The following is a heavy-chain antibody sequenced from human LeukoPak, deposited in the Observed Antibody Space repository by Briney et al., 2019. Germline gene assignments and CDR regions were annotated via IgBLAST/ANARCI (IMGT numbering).Heavy chain of an antibody. Sequence: ASVKVSCKLSGYTLTELFMHWVRQAPGKGLEWMGGFDPEDGETIYAQKFQGRVTMTEDTSTDTAYMELSSLRSEDTAVYYCATVVYTYDFWSGYSPPDQYFQHWGQGTLVTVSS. CDR1: GYTLTELF. CDR3: ATVVYTYDFWSGYSPPDQYFQH. CDR2: FDPEDGET. D-gene: IGHD3-3*01. J-gene: IGHJ1*01. V-gene: IGHV1-24*01.